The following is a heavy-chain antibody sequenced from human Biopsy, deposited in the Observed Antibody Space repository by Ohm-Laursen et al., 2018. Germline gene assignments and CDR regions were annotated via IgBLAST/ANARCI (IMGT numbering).Heavy chain of an antibody. J-gene: IGHJ5*02. Sequence: SETLSLTCAVYGGSFSGYYWSWIRQPPGKGLEWIGEINHRGSTNYNPSLKSRVTISVDTSKNQFSLKLRPVTAAGTALYFCARHPTGFWFDPWGHGTLVTVSS. V-gene: IGHV4-34*01. CDR2: INHRGST. CDR1: GGSFSGYY. CDR3: ARHPTGFWFDP.